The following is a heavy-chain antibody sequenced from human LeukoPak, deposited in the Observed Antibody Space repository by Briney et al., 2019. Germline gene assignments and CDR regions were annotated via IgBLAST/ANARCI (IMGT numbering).Heavy chain of an antibody. CDR1: GGSISSYY. CDR2: IYYSGST. CDR3: ARGPRLGMDV. Sequence: SETLSLTCTVSGGSISSYYWSWIRQPPGKGLEWIGYIYYSGSTNYNPSLKSRVTISVDTSKNQFSLKLSSVTAADTAVYYCARGPRLGMDVWGKGTTVTVSS. D-gene: IGHD3-16*01. J-gene: IGHJ6*04. V-gene: IGHV4-59*08.